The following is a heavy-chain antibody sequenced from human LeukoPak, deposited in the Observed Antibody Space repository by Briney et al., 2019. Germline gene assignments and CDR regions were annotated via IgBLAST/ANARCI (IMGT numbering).Heavy chain of an antibody. Sequence: GRSLRLSCAASGFTFTNYGMHWVRQAPGKGLESLAVIWYDGSNKYYTGSVKGRFTISRDNSKNTLFLQMNSLRAEDTAVYYCARDRSHITGTTRYYYGMDVWGPGTTVTVSS. D-gene: IGHD1-7*01. CDR2: IWYDGSNK. V-gene: IGHV3-33*01. CDR3: ARDRSHITGTTRYYYGMDV. J-gene: IGHJ6*02. CDR1: GFTFTNYG.